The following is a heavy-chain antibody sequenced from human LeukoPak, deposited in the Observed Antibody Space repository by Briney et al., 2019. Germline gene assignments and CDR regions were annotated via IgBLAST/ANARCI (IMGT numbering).Heavy chain of an antibody. Sequence: GASVKVSCKASGYTFTGYYMHWVRQAPGQGLEWMGWINPNSGGTNYAQKFQGRVTVTRDTSISTAYMELSRLRSDDTAVYYCARDEGEYDYVWGSYRYGGGAGVDYWGQGTLVTVSS. CDR1: GYTFTGYY. CDR2: INPNSGGT. J-gene: IGHJ4*02. V-gene: IGHV1-2*02. D-gene: IGHD3-16*02. CDR3: ARDEGEYDYVWGSYRYGGGAGVDY.